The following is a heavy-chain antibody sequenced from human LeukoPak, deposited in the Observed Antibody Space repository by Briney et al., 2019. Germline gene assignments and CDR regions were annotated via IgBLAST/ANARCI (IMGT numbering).Heavy chain of an antibody. Sequence: PSETLSLTCAVYGGSFSGYYWSWIRQPPGKGLEWIGEINHSGSTNYNPSLKSRVTISVDTSKNQFSLKLSSVTAADTAVYYCAREYDYVWGSLDYWGQGTLVTVSS. CDR3: AREYDYVWGSLDY. CDR1: GGSFSGYY. V-gene: IGHV4-34*01. CDR2: INHSGST. D-gene: IGHD3-16*01. J-gene: IGHJ4*02.